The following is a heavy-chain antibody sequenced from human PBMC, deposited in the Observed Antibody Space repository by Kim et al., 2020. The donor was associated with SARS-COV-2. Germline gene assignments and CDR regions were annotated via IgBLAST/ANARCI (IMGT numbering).Heavy chain of an antibody. V-gene: IGHV3-15*01. Sequence: GGSLRLSCAASGLRFRPAWMSWVRQSPGKGVEWVGRIKSKPSGGTTDYATPMKGRFTISRDDSKSTVYLQMTSLKTEDTAIYYWATAGNGFGQHALEMGGQGTMGTVSS. CDR1: GLRFRPAW. J-gene: IGHJ3*01. CDR3: ATAGNGFGQHALEM. D-gene: IGHD1-1*01. CDR2: IKSKPSGGTT.